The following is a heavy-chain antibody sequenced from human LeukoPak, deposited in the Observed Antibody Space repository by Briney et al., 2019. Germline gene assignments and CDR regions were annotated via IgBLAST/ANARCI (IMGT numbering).Heavy chain of an antibody. V-gene: IGHV4-39*07. Sequence: SETLSLTCTVSGDSISSGSYYWGWIRQPPGKGLEWIGNIYYRGNTYFNPSLKSRVTISVKTSKNQFSLKLRSVTAADTAVYYCARVTGYTIEDYFDYWGQGTLVTVSS. CDR1: GDSISSGSYY. CDR2: IYYRGNT. CDR3: ARVTGYTIEDYFDY. J-gene: IGHJ4*02. D-gene: IGHD3-9*01.